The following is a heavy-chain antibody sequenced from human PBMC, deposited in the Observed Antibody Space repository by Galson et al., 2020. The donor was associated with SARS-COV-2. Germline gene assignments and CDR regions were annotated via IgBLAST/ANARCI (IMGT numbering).Heavy chain of an antibody. Sequence: SETLSLTCAVYGGSFSGYYWSWIRQPPGKGLEWIGEINSSGSTNYNPSLKSRVTISVDTSKNHFSLKLSSVTAADTAVYYCAGEENFFLVVTATGMGYLDYGGRGTLASVSS. D-gene: IGHD2-21*02. CDR2: INSSGST. V-gene: IGHV4-34*01. J-gene: IGHJ4*02. CDR3: AGEENFFLVVTATGMGYLDY. CDR1: GGSFSGYY.